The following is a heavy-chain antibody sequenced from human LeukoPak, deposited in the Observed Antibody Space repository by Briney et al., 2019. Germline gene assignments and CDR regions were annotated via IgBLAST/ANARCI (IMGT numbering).Heavy chain of an antibody. CDR3: ATRYASGPIADY. J-gene: IGHJ4*02. CDR1: VFSFDDFA. V-gene: IGHV3-9*01. Sequence: GGSLRLSCAASVFSFDDFAMHWVRQAPGKGLEWVSGITWNGGTIDYADSVKGRFTISRDNAKNSLYLQMNSLRAEDTALYYCATRYASGPIADYWGQGTLVTVSS. D-gene: IGHD3-10*01. CDR2: ITWNGGTI.